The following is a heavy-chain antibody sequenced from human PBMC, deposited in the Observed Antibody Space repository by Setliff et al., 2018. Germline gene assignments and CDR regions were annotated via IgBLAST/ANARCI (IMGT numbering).Heavy chain of an antibody. J-gene: IGHJ6*03. CDR3: ARMSGFQYIDV. Sequence: PSETLSLTCTVSGDSISSRRNYWGWFRQPAGKELEWIGQIYTSWSTNYNPSLKSRVTISLDTSKNQFSLSLTSVTAEDTAVYYCARMSGFQYIDVWGKGTTVTVSS. D-gene: IGHD3-3*01. CDR2: IYTSWST. CDR1: GDSISSRRNY. V-gene: IGHV4-61*09.